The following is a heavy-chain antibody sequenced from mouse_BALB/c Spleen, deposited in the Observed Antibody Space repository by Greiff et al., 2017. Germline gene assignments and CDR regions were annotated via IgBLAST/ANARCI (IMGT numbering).Heavy chain of an antibody. CDR1: GFTFSSYA. D-gene: IGHD3-2*02. V-gene: IGHV5-6-5*01. J-gene: IGHJ4*01. CDR3: ASSGYYAMDY. CDR2: ISSGGST. Sequence: EVMLVESGGGLVKPGGSLKLSCAASGFTFSSYAMSWVRQTPEKRLEWVASISSGGSTYYPDSVKGRFTISRDNARNILYLQMSSLRSEDTAMYYCASSGYYAMDYWGQGTSVTVSS.